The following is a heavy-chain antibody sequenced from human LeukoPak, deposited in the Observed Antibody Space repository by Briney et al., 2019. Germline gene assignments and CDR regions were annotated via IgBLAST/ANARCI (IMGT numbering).Heavy chain of an antibody. J-gene: IGHJ4*02. CDR2: ISGYNGNT. V-gene: IGHV1-18*01. CDR3: ARDYGDYPSY. CDR1: GHSFTSYG. Sequence: ASVKVSCKASGHSFTSYGITWVRQAPGQGLEWMGWISGYNGNTKYAQKFQGRVTMTTDTSTSTAYMELRSLRSDDTAVYYCARDYGDYPSYWGQGTLVTVSS. D-gene: IGHD4-17*01.